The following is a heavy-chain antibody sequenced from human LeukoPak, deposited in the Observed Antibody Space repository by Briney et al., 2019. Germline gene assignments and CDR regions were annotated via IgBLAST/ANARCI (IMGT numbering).Heavy chain of an antibody. CDR2: ISAYNGNT. J-gene: IGHJ4*02. D-gene: IGHD6-13*01. CDR1: GGTFSSYG. CDR3: ARGPGRYSSSLSPYYFDY. Sequence: ASVKVSCKASGGTFSSYGISWVRQAPGQGLEWMGWISAYNGNTNYAQKLQGRVTMTTDTSMSTAYMELRSLRSDDTAVYYCARGPGRYSSSLSPYYFDYWGQGTLVTVSS. V-gene: IGHV1-18*01.